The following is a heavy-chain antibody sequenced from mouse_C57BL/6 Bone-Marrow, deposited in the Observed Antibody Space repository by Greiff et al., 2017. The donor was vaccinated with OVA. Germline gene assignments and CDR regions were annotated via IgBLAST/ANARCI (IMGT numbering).Heavy chain of an antibody. CDR1: GYAFSSSW. V-gene: IGHV1-82*01. J-gene: IGHJ2*01. Sequence: QVQLQQSGPELVKPGASVKISCKASGYAFSSSWLNWVKQRPGKGLEWIGRIYPGDGDTNYNGKFKGKATLTADKSSSTAYMQLSSLTSEDSAVYFCARIEGYWGQGTTLTVSS. CDR3: ARIEGY. CDR2: IYPGDGDT.